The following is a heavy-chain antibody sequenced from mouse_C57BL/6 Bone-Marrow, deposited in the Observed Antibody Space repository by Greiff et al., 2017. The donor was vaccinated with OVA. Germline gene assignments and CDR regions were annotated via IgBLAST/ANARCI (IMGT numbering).Heavy chain of an antibody. CDR3: ARGRWLLLFAY. Sequence: QVQLQQSGAELARPGASVKLSCKASGYTFTSYGISWVKQRPGQGLEWIGEIYPRSGNTYYNEKFKGKATLTADKSSSTAYMELRSLTSEDSAVYFCARGRWLLLFAYWGQGTLVTVSA. CDR1: GYTFTSYG. D-gene: IGHD2-3*01. V-gene: IGHV1-81*01. CDR2: IYPRSGNT. J-gene: IGHJ3*01.